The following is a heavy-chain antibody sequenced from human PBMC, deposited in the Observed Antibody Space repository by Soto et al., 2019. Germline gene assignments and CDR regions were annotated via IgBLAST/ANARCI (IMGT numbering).Heavy chain of an antibody. D-gene: IGHD4-17*01. V-gene: IGHV3-7*03. Sequence: GGSQRLSSTASGFMFASYWMTWVRHVPGKGLQWVYNIKRDGSEKYYVDFVKGRFTISRDNADNSMFLDMNNLRVDDTATYYCARVRATDYEIDYWGQGALVTVSS. CDR2: IKRDGSEK. CDR3: ARVRATDYEIDY. J-gene: IGHJ4*02. CDR1: GFMFASYW.